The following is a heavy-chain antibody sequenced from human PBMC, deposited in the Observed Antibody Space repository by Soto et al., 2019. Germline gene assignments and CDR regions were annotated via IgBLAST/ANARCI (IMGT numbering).Heavy chain of an antibody. Sequence: PGGSLRLSCAASGFTFSSYSMNWVRQAPGKGLEWVANIKQDGSEKYYVDSVKGRFTISRDNAKNSLYLQMNSLRAEDTAVYYCAKGGLWFGELDYYYYGMDVWGQGTTVTVSS. CDR2: IKQDGSEK. D-gene: IGHD3-10*01. V-gene: IGHV3-7*01. J-gene: IGHJ6*02. CDR1: GFTFSSYS. CDR3: AKGGLWFGELDYYYYGMDV.